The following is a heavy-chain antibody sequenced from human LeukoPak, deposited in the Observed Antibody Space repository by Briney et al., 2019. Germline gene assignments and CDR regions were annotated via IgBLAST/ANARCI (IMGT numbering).Heavy chain of an antibody. CDR2: IYYSGST. CDR1: GGSISSGGYY. CDR3: ARDFLLERPNPHFDY. D-gene: IGHD1-1*01. V-gene: IGHV4-31*03. J-gene: IGHJ4*02. Sequence: PSETLSLTCTVSGGSISSGGYYWSWIRQHPGKGLEWIGYIYYSGSTYYNPSLKSRVTMSVDTSKNQFSLKLSSVTAADTAVYYCARDFLLERPNPHFDYWGQGTLVTVSS.